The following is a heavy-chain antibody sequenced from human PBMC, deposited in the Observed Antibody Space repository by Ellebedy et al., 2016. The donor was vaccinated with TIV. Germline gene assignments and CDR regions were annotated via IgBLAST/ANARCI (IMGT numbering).Heavy chain of an antibody. Sequence: PGGSLRLSCAASGFTFSAYYMSWIRQAPGKGLEWVSYTSSSSSYTNYADSVQGRFTISRDNAKNSLYLQMNSLRAEDPAVYYCARDYYGSGSYSSDWGQGTLVTVSS. J-gene: IGHJ4*02. CDR1: GFTFSAYY. CDR2: TSSSSSYT. V-gene: IGHV3-11*06. CDR3: ARDYYGSGSYSSD. D-gene: IGHD3-10*01.